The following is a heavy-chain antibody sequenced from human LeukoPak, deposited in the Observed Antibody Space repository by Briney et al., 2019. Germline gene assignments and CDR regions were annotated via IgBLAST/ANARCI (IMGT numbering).Heavy chain of an antibody. J-gene: IGHJ5*01. V-gene: IGHV3-15*01. CDR1: GFSFNNAW. CDR2: IKSKTAGGTT. CDR3: TTIIITGTFDC. Sequence: KPGGSLRLSCVASGFSFNNAWMSWVRQAPGKGLEWVGRIKSKTAGGTTDYAAPVRGRFTVTRDDSRNTLYLQINSLKAEDTGVYFRTTIIITGTFDCWGQGTLVTVSS. D-gene: IGHD1-20*01.